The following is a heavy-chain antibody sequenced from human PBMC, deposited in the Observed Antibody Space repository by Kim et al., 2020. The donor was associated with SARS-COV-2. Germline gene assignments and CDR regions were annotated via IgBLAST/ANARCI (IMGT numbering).Heavy chain of an antibody. Sequence: QKFQGRVTMTRNTSISTAYMELSSLRSEDTAVYYCARGLITNDYYYGMDVWGQGTTVTVSS. CDR3: ARGLITNDYYYGMDV. D-gene: IGHD3-10*01. J-gene: IGHJ6*02. V-gene: IGHV1-8*01.